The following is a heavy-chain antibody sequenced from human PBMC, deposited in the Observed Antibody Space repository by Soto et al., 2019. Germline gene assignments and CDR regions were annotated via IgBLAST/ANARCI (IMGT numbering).Heavy chain of an antibody. D-gene: IGHD1-26*01. V-gene: IGHV4-59*01. CDR2: IYYSGST. CDR1: GGSISSYY. J-gene: IGHJ4*02. Sequence: SETLSLTCTVSGGSISSYYWSWIRQPPGKGLEWIGYIYYSGSTNYNPSLKSRVTISVDTSKNQFSLKLSSVTAADTAVYYCARGSRIVGATIDYWGQGTLVTVSS. CDR3: ARGSRIVGATIDY.